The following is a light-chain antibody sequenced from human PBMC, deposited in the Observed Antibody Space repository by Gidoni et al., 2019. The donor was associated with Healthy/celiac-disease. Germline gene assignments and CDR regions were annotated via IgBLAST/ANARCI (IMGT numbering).Light chain of an antibody. CDR1: QGIRND. J-gene: IGKJ1*01. V-gene: IGKV1-6*01. CDR3: LQDYNYPWT. CDR2: AAS. Sequence: AIKMTQSPSSLSASVGDRVTITCRASQGIRNDLGWYQQKPGKAPKLLIYAASSLQSGVPSRFSGSGSGTDFTLTISSLQPEDFATYYCLQDYNYPWTFGQXTKVEIK.